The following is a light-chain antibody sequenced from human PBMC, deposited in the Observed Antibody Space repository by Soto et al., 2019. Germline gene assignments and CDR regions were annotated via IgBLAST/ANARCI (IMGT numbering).Light chain of an antibody. J-gene: IGKJ5*01. CDR1: QNVRGY. V-gene: IGKV3-11*01. Sequence: EILLTQSPVTLSLSPGERATLSCRASQNVRGYLAWYQQKPGQAPRLLIYGASTRATGIPARFSGSGSGTEFTLTISSLQSEDFAVYYCQQRSSWPITFGQGTRLEIK. CDR2: GAS. CDR3: QQRSSWPIT.